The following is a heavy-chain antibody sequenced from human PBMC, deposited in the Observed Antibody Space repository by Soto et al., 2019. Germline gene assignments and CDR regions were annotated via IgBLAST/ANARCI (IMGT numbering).Heavy chain of an antibody. CDR1: GFTFSSYS. J-gene: IGHJ5*02. V-gene: IGHV3-48*02. CDR2: ISSSSTI. CDR3: ARDRGRGQNYYASSGYPNWFDP. Sequence: PGGSLRLSCAASGFTFSSYSMNWVRQAPGKGLEWVSYISSSSTIYYADSVKGRFTISRDNAKNSLYLQMNSLRDEDTAVYYCARDRGRGQNYYASSGYPNWFDPWGQGTLVTVSS. D-gene: IGHD3-22*01.